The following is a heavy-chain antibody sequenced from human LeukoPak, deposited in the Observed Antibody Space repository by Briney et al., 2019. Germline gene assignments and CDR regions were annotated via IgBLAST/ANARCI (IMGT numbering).Heavy chain of an antibody. J-gene: IGHJ6*03. CDR3: ARCPMTTVTSGARYYYYYYYMDV. Sequence: SETLSLTCTVSGGSISSSNYYWGWIRQPPGKGLEWIGSIYYSGSTYYNPSLRSRVTISVDTSKNQFSLKLSSVTAADTAVYYCARCPMTTVTSGARYYYYYYYMDVWGKGTTVTISS. CDR1: GGSISSSNYY. CDR2: IYYSGST. V-gene: IGHV4-39*01. D-gene: IGHD4-17*01.